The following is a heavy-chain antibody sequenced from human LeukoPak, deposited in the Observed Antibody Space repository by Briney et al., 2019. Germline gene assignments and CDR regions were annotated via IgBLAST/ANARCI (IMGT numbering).Heavy chain of an antibody. J-gene: IGHJ4*02. CDR2: ISGSGGST. CDR3: AKDRPLRIQSIAVAVSDY. Sequence: AGGSLRLSCAASGFTFSSYAMSWVRQAPGKGLEWVSAISGSGGSTYYADSVKGRFTISRDNSKNTLYLQMNSLRAEDTAVYYCAKDRPLRIQSIAVAVSDYWGQGTLVTVSS. CDR1: GFTFSSYA. V-gene: IGHV3-23*01. D-gene: IGHD6-19*01.